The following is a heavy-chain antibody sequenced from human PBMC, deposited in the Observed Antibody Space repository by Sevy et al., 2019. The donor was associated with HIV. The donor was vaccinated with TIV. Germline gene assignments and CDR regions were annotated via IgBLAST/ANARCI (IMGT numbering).Heavy chain of an antibody. J-gene: IGHJ4*02. Sequence: SETLSLTCTVSGGSISSSSYYWGWIRQPPGKGLEWIGSIYYSGSTYYNPSLKSQVTISVDTSKNQFSLKLSSVTAADTAVYYCARLDYGDYVDYWGQGTLVTVSS. CDR1: GGSISSSSYY. CDR3: ARLDYGDYVDY. CDR2: IYYSGST. V-gene: IGHV4-39*01. D-gene: IGHD4-17*01.